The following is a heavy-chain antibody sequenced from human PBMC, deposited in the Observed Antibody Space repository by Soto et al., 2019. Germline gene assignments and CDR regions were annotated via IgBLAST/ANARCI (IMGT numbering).Heavy chain of an antibody. Sequence: ASVKVSCKASGYTFTSYAMNWVRQAPGQGLEWMGWINTNTGNPTYAQGFTGRFVFSLDTSVSTAYLQISSLKAEDTAVYYCARGSDEYSSSYFQHWGQGTLVTVSS. J-gene: IGHJ1*01. CDR3: ARGSDEYSSSYFQH. V-gene: IGHV7-4-1*02. CDR1: GYTFTSYA. CDR2: INTNTGNP. D-gene: IGHD6-6*01.